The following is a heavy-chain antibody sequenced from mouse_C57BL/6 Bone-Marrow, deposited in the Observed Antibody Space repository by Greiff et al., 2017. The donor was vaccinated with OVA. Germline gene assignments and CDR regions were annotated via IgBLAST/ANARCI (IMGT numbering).Heavy chain of an antibody. Sequence: EVKLMESGGDLVKPGGSLKLSCAASGFTFSSYGMSWVRQTSDKRLEWVATISSGGSYIYYTDSVKGRFTISRDNAKNTLYLQMSSLKSEDTAMYYCARHRYYGSFCDYWGQGTTLTVSS. CDR2: ISSGGSYI. CDR1: GFTFSSYG. V-gene: IGHV5-6*01. J-gene: IGHJ2*01. D-gene: IGHD1-1*01. CDR3: ARHRYYGSFCDY.